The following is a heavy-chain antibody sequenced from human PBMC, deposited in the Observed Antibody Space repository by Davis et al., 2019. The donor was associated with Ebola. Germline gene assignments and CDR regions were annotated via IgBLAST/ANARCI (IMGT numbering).Heavy chain of an antibody. J-gene: IGHJ6*02. D-gene: IGHD2-15*01. CDR1: GYTFTGYY. Sequence: ASVKVSCQASGYTFTGYYMHWVRQAPGQGLEWMGWINPNSGGTNYAQKFQGWVTMTRDTSISTAYMELSRLRSDDTAVYYCARDGNIVVGMDVWGQGTTVTVSS. CDR2: INPNSGGT. V-gene: IGHV1-2*04. CDR3: ARDGNIVVGMDV.